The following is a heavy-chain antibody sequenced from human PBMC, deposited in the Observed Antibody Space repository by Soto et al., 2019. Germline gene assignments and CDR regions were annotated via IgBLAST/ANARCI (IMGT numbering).Heavy chain of an antibody. CDR1: GFTFSSYW. Sequence: EVQLVESGGGLVQPGGSLRLSCAASGFTFSSYWMSWVRQAPGKGLEWVANVNQDGGEKFYVDSMTGRFTISRDNAMNSMYLQMNSLRAEDTAVYYCARGRPVPYWGQGTLVTVSS. V-gene: IGHV3-7*01. D-gene: IGHD3-10*01. CDR2: VNQDGGEK. J-gene: IGHJ4*02. CDR3: ARGRPVPY.